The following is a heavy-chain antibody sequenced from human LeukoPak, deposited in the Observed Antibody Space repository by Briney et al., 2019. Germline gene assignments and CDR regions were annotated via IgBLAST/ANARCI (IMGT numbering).Heavy chain of an antibody. CDR1: GFTFRSYG. V-gene: IGHV3-30*18. CDR2: ISFDGKNK. CDR3: AKEPSTAAGLFDY. J-gene: IGHJ4*02. D-gene: IGHD6-13*01. Sequence: PGGSLRLSCAASGFTFRSYGMHWVRQAPGKGLEWVAVISFDGKNKYYTDSLKGRFTISRDNSKNTLYLQMNSLRPEDTAVYYCAKEPSTAAGLFDYWGQGTLVTVSS.